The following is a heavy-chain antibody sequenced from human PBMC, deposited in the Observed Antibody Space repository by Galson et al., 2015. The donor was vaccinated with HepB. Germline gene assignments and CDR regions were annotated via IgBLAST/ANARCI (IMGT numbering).Heavy chain of an antibody. CDR3: VKYHGRPSEIWFMDV. V-gene: IGHV3-23*01. Sequence: SLRLSCAASGFTFGNFAMGWVRRAPGKGLEWVSVIDGGGQSTYNTESVRGRLTISRDNSNNTLYLQMNSLRVEDTAVYYCVKYHGRPSEIWFMDVRGQGTMVSVAS. D-gene: IGHD3-10*01. CDR2: IDGGGQST. J-gene: IGHJ6*02. CDR1: GFTFGNFA.